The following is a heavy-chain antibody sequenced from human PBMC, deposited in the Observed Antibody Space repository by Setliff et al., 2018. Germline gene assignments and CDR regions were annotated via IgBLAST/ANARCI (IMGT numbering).Heavy chain of an antibody. J-gene: IGHJ6*03. D-gene: IGHD3-3*01. CDR3: ARGPTIFGAIYYMDV. V-gene: IGHV3-48*01. CDR2: ISSSSSTI. Sequence: GSLRLSCAASGFTFSSYSMNWVRQAPRKGLEWVSYISSSSSTIYYADSVKGRFTISRDNAKNSLYLQMNSLRAEDTAVYYCARGPTIFGAIYYMDVWGKGTTVTVSS. CDR1: GFTFSSYS.